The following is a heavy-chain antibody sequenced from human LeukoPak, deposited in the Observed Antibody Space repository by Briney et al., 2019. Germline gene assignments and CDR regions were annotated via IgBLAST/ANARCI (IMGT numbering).Heavy chain of an antibody. D-gene: IGHD6-13*01. CDR3: ARGGKYSSSWYSHY. V-gene: IGHV3-74*01. J-gene: IGHJ4*02. CDR1: GFAFDSYS. CDR2: INSDGIST. Sequence: GGSLRLSCAASGFAFDSYSMNWVRQAPGKGLVWVSRINSDGISTDYADSVKGRFTISRDNAKNTLYLQMNSLRAEDTAVYYCARGGKYSSSWYSHYWGQGTLVTVSS.